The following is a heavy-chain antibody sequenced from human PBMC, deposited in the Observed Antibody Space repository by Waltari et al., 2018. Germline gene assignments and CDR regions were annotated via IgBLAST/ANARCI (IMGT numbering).Heavy chain of an antibody. D-gene: IGHD1-1*01. CDR1: GGSISSSNW. Sequence: VQLQESGPGLVKPSGTLSLTCAVSGGSISSSNWLSWVRQPPGKGLEWVSVIYSGGSTYYADSVKGRFTISRDNSKNTLYLQMNSLRAEDTAVYYCAKDGKWNYYFDYWGQGTLVTVSS. J-gene: IGHJ4*02. CDR3: AKDGKWNYYFDY. V-gene: IGHV3-53*04. CDR2: IYSGGST.